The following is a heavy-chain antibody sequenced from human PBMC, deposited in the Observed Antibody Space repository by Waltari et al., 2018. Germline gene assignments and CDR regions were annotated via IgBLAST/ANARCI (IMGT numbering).Heavy chain of an antibody. CDR2: INSNVVAT. V-gene: IGHV3-23*04. Sequence: EEQLVESGGGLVQPGGSLRLSCAASGFTFSSYAMSWVRQAPGKGLEWVSGINSNVVATFYADSVKGRFTISRYNSKNTLYLQLNSLRAEYTAVYYCAKGRGGPARAFDYWGQGTLVTVSS. J-gene: IGHJ4*02. CDR3: AKGRGGPARAFDY. D-gene: IGHD6-6*01. CDR1: GFTFSSYA.